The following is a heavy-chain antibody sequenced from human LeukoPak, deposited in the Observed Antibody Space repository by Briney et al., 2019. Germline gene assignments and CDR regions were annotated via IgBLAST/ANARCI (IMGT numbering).Heavy chain of an antibody. D-gene: IGHD6-19*01. CDR2: ISSSSSYI. Sequence: GGSLRLSCAASGFTFSSYSMNWVRQAPGKGLEWVSSISSSSSYIYYADSVKGRFTISRDNSKNTLYLQMNSLRAEDTAVYYCAKIHSSAWYDAFHIWGHGTMVTVSS. CDR3: AKIHSSAWYDAFHI. CDR1: GFTFSSYS. J-gene: IGHJ3*02. V-gene: IGHV3-21*04.